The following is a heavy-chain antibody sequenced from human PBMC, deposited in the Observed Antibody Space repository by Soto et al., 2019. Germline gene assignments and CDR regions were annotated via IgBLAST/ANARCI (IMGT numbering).Heavy chain of an antibody. CDR2: ISGSGGST. CDR3: AKGYEGYYYYGMDV. J-gene: IGHJ6*02. V-gene: IGHV3-23*01. Sequence: GGPLRLSCAASGFTFSSYAMSWVRQAPGKGLEWVSAISGSGGSTYYADSVKGRFTISRDNSKNTLYLQMNSLRAEDTAVYYCAKGYEGYYYYGMDVWGQGTTVTVSS. CDR1: GFTFSSYA. D-gene: IGHD1-1*01.